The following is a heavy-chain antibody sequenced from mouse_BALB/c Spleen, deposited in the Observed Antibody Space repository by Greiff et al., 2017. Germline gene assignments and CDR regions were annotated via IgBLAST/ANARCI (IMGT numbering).Heavy chain of an antibody. D-gene: IGHD2-10*01. J-gene: IGHJ4*01. CDR3: ARASYYGNYGAMDY. CDR1: GFSLTSYG. V-gene: IGHV2-2*02. Sequence: QVHVKQSGPGLVQPSQSLSITCTVSGFSLTSYGVHWVRQSPGKGLEWLGVIWSGGSTDYNAAFISRLSISKDNSKSQVFFKMNSLQANDTAIYYCARASYYGNYGAMDYWGQGTSVTVSS. CDR2: IWSGGST.